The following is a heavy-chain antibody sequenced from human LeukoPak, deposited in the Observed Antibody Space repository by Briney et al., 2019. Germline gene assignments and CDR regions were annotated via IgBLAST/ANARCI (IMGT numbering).Heavy chain of an antibody. D-gene: IGHD1-26*01. J-gene: IGHJ4*02. V-gene: IGHV1-69*05. CDR1: GGTFSSYT. CDR3: ARDRPFSGSYPFDY. CDR2: IIPIFGTA. Sequence: ASVKVSCKASGGTFSSYTITWVRQAPGQGLEWMGGIIPIFGTANYAQKLQGRVTVTTDTSTSTAYMELRSLRSDDTAVYYCARDRPFSGSYPFDYWGQGTLVTVSS.